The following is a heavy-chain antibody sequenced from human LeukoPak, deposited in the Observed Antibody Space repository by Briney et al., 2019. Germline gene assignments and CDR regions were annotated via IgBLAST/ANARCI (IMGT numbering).Heavy chain of an antibody. J-gene: IGHJ6*02. D-gene: IGHD2-2*01. Sequence: GGSLRLSCAASGFTVSSKYMSWVRQAPGKGLEWVSVIHSGGSTHYADSVKGRFSISRDNSKNTLYLQMNSLRAEDTAVYYCARIPMDSGYCSSTSCPIHYYGMVVWGQGTTVTVSS. CDR1: GFTVSSKY. CDR2: IHSGGST. V-gene: IGHV3-53*01. CDR3: ARIPMDSGYCSSTSCPIHYYGMVV.